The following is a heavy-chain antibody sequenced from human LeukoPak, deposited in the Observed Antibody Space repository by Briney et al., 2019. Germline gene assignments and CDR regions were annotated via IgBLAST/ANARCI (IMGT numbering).Heavy chain of an antibody. V-gene: IGHV4-59*01. CDR3: VRANHFDY. Sequence: SETLSLTCTVSGGSISSYYWSWIWQPPGKGLEWIGYIYYSGSTNYNPSLKSRVTISVDTSKNQFSLKLSSVTAADTAVYFCVRANHFDYWGQGTLVTVSS. CDR2: IYYSGST. CDR1: GGSISSYY. J-gene: IGHJ4*02.